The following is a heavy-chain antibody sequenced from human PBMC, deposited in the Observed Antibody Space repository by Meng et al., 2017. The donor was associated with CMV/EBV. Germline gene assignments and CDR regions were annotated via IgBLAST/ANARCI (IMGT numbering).Heavy chain of an antibody. V-gene: IGHV1-69*01. Sequence: VDEGNRPWSSVKVSSKASEGTFCSYAISWVRQAPGQGLEWTGGIIPIFGTANYAQKFQGRVTITADESTSTAYMELSCLRSEDTAVYYCARMPRDGYNYIDYWGQGTLVTVSS. CDR1: EGTFCSYA. CDR2: IIPIFGTA. CDR3: ARMPRDGYNYIDY. D-gene: IGHD5-24*01. J-gene: IGHJ4*02.